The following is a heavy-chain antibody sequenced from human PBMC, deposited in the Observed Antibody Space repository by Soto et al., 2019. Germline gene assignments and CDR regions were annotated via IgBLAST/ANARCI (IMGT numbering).Heavy chain of an antibody. J-gene: IGHJ3*02. Sequence: GGSLRLSCAASGFSFRRYGMYWVRQAPGKXLECVAVICYDGSNKYYAASVRGRLTISRDNSENTLYLQISSRRADDTAVYHCATEYYHFWSDYYTGKDAFDIWGKGQMVTV. CDR2: ICYDGSNK. D-gene: IGHD3-3*01. V-gene: IGHV3-33*07. CDR1: GFSFRRYG. CDR3: ATEYYHFWSDYYTGKDAFDI.